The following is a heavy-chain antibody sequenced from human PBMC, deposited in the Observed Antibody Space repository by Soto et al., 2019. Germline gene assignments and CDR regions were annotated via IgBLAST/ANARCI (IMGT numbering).Heavy chain of an antibody. CDR3: ARVVGVMAARPRGPFYYYGMDV. Sequence: GASVKVSCKASGGTFSSYAISWVRQAPGQGLEWMGGIIPIFGTANYAQKFQGRVTITADESTSTAYMELSSLRSEDTAVYYCARVVGVMAARPRGPFYYYGMDVWGQGXTVTVYS. D-gene: IGHD6-6*01. V-gene: IGHV1-69*13. J-gene: IGHJ6*02. CDR1: GGTFSSYA. CDR2: IIPIFGTA.